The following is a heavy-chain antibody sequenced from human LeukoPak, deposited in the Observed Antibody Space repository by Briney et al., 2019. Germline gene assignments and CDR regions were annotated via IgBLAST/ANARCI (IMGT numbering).Heavy chain of an antibody. CDR3: ARDQYIVATIPFDY. CDR1: GYTFTSYG. D-gene: IGHD5-12*01. V-gene: IGHV1-18*04. CDR2: ISAYNGNT. J-gene: IGHJ4*02. Sequence: ASVKVSCKASGYTFTSYGISWVRQAPGQGLQWMGWISAYNGNTNYAQKLQGRVTMTTDTSTSTAYMELRSLRSDDTAVYYCARDQYIVATIPFDYWGQGTLVTVSS.